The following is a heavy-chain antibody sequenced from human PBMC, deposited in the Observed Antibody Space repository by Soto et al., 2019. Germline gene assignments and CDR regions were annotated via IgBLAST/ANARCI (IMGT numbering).Heavy chain of an antibody. D-gene: IGHD3-22*01. CDR3: ARAPVYYYDSSGYYSDY. V-gene: IGHV3-21*01. CDR2: ISSSSSYI. J-gene: IGHJ4*02. Sequence: XESLRLSCAASGFTFSSYSMNWVRQAPGKGLEWVSSISSSSSYIYYADSVKGRFTISRDNAKNSLYLQMNSLRAEDTAVYYCARAPVYYYDSSGYYSDYWGQGTLVTVSS. CDR1: GFTFSSYS.